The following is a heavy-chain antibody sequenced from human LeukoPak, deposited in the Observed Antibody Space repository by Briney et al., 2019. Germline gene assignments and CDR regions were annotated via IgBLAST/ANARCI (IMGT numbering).Heavy chain of an antibody. D-gene: IGHD6-13*01. Sequence: SETLSLTCTVSGGSISSSSYYWGWIRQPPGKGLEWIVSIFYSGSNYYNPALTSRFTISVDTSKNQFSLRLSFVTAADTAVYYCARGTPSAGYCTSWYSGFYYYALDVWGQGTAVTVSS. CDR1: GGSISSSSYY. CDR2: IFYSGSN. V-gene: IGHV4-39*01. J-gene: IGHJ6*02. CDR3: ARGTPSAGYCTSWYSGFYYYALDV.